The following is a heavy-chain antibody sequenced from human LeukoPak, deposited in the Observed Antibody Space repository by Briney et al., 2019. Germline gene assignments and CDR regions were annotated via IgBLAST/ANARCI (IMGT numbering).Heavy chain of an antibody. CDR3: ARAKVTIDYYYYMDV. CDR2: INWNGDST. Sequence: PGGSLRLSCAASGFPFSSYAMSWVRQAPGEGLEWVTGINWNGDSTGYADSVKGRFTISRDNAKNSLFLQMNSLRAEDTALYYCARAKVTIDYYYYMDVWGKGTTVTVSS. D-gene: IGHD2-15*01. J-gene: IGHJ6*03. CDR1: GFPFSSYA. V-gene: IGHV3-20*04.